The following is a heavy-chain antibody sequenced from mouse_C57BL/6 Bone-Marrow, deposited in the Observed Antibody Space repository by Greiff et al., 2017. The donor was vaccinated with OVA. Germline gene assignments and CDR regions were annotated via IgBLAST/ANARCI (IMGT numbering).Heavy chain of an antibody. CDR1: GYTFTSYW. D-gene: IGHD1-1*01. CDR2: IYPGSGST. Sequence: VQLQQSGAELVKPGASVKMSCKASGYTFTSYWITWVKQRPGQGLEWIGDIYPGSGSTNYNEKFKSKATLTVDTSSSTAYMQLSSLTSEDSAVYYCARSPFITTDFDYWGQGTTLTGSS. V-gene: IGHV1-55*01. CDR3: ARSPFITTDFDY. J-gene: IGHJ2*01.